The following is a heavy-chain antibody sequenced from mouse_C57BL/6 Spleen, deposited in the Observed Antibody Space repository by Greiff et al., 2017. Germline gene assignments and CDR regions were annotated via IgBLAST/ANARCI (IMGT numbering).Heavy chain of an antibody. V-gene: IGHV2-2*01. D-gene: IGHD2-5*01. J-gene: IGHJ3*01. CDR2: IWSGGST. CDR1: GFSLTSYG. CDR3: ARMDSNSAWFAY. Sequence: QVHVKQSGPGLVQPSQSLSITCTVSGFSLTSYGVHWVRQSPGKGLEWLGVIWSGGSTDYNAAFISRLSISKDNSKSQVFFKMNSLQADDTAIYYCARMDSNSAWFAYWGQGTLVTVSA.